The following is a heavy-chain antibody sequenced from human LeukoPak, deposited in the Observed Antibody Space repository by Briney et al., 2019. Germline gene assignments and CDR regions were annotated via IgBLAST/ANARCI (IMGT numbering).Heavy chain of an antibody. V-gene: IGHV4-59*12. D-gene: IGHD2-15*01. J-gene: IGHJ4*02. Sequence: SETLSLTCTVSGGSISSYYWNWVRQPPGKGLEWIGYISDSGSTTYNPSLKSRVSMSVDTSKNRFSLKLSSVTAADTAVYYCARGRGYWGQGTLVTVSS. CDR3: ARGRGY. CDR1: GGSISSYY. CDR2: ISDSGST.